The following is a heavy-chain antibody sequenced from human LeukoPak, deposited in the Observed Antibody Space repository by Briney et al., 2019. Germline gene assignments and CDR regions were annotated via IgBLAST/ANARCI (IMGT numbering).Heavy chain of an antibody. CDR3: ARRADDSGSYYYFDY. CDR1: GYTFTSYY. D-gene: IGHD1-26*01. Sequence: ASVKVSCKASGYTFTSYYMHWVRQAPGQGLEWMGIINPSGGSTSYAQKFQGRVTMTRDTPTSTVYMELSSLRSEDTAVYYCARRADDSGSYYYFDYWGQGTLVTVSS. CDR2: INPSGGST. J-gene: IGHJ4*02. V-gene: IGHV1-46*03.